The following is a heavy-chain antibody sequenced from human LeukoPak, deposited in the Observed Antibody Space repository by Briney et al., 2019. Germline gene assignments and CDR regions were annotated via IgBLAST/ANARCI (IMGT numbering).Heavy chain of an antibody. CDR1: GYTFTSYG. J-gene: IGHJ4*02. D-gene: IGHD6-19*01. CDR2: ISAYNGNT. Sequence: ASVKVSCKASGYTFTSYGISWARQAPGQGLEWMGWISAYNGNTNYAQKLQGRVTMTTDTSTSTAYMELRSLRSDDTAVYYCARDPEGAAVAGIDFDYWGQGTLVTVSS. CDR3: ARDPEGAAVAGIDFDY. V-gene: IGHV1-18*01.